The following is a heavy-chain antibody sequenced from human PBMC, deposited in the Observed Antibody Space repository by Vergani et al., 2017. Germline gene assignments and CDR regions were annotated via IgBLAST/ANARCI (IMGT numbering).Heavy chain of an antibody. J-gene: IGHJ4*02. CDR2: ISGSGGST. V-gene: IGHV3-23*01. D-gene: IGHD4-17*01. CDR1: GFTFSSYA. Sequence: EVQLLESGGGLVQPGGSLKLSCAASGFTFSSYAMSWVRQAPGKGLEWVSAISGSGGSTYYADSVKGRFTISRDNSKNTLYLQMNSLRAEDTAVYYCAKDLSRTVATFDYWGQGTLVTVSS. CDR3: AKDLSRTVATFDY.